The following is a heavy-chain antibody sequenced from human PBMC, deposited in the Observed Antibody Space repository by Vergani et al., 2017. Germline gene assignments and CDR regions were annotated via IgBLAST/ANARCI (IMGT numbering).Heavy chain of an antibody. CDR1: GFTFNHYA. J-gene: IGHJ6*02. CDR2: ISGSGGST. V-gene: IGHV3-23*01. Sequence: EVQLLESGGDLVQPGGSLRLSCAASGFTFNHYAMNWVRQAPGKGLEWVSGISGSGGSTYYAGSVKGRFTMSRDSSKNTLYLQMNSLSAGETAVYYCAKANPRNSGYDYLYYYHAMDVWGQGTTVTVSS. CDR3: AKANPRNSGYDYLYYYHAMDV. D-gene: IGHD5-12*01.